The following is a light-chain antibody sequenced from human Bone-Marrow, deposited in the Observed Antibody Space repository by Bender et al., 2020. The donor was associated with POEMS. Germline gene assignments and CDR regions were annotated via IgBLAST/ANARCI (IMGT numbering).Light chain of an antibody. CDR2: DVT. Sequence: QSALTQPPSASGSPGQSVTISCTGTSVDFGGYDYVSWYQQHPGKAPKLMIYDVTARPSGVPDRFSGCKSGDPASLAVSGVEDEDEADYSYSTYPGSCLFGGGTKLTVL. CDR3: STYPGSCL. J-gene: IGLJ3*02. CDR1: SVDFGGYDY. V-gene: IGLV2-8*01.